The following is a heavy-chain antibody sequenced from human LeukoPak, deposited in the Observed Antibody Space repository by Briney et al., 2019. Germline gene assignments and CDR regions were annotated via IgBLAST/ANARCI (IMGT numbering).Heavy chain of an antibody. V-gene: IGHV3-23*01. CDR2: ISGVGGGT. CDR3: ASSTVTALYYFDY. D-gene: IGHD4-17*01. J-gene: IGHJ4*02. CDR1: GFTFSSYA. Sequence: GGSLRLSCAASGFTFSSYAMSWVRQAPGKGLEWVASISGVGGGTNYADSVKGRFTISRDNSKNTLYSQMNSLRAEDTAVYYCASSTVTALYYFDYWGQGTLVTVSS.